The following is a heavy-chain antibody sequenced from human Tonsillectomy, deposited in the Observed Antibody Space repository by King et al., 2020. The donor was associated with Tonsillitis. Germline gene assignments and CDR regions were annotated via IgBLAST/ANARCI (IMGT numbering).Heavy chain of an antibody. CDR2: IYYSGST. Sequence: LQESGPGLVKPSQTLSLTCTVSGGSISSGGYYWSWIRQHPGKGLEWIWYIYYSGSTYYNPSLKSRGTISVDTSKNQFSLKLSSVSDADTAVYYCARGTWGDHSTLTQFDPWGQGTLVTVSS. J-gene: IGHJ5*02. D-gene: IGHD2-2*01. CDR3: ARGTWGDHSTLTQFDP. V-gene: IGHV4-31*03. CDR1: GGSISSGGYY.